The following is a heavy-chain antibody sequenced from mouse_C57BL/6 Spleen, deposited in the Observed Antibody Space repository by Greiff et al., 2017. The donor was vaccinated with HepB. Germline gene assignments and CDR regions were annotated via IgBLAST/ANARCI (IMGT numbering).Heavy chain of an antibody. D-gene: IGHD2-5*01. V-gene: IGHV1-82*01. J-gene: IGHJ4*01. Sequence: QVQLQQSGPELVKPGASVKISCKASGYAFRSAWTGRIYPGDGDTNYNGKFKGKATLTADKSSSTAYMQLSSLTSEDSAVYFCARDSNYVSGYYAMHYWGEGTSATVSS. CDR2: IYPGDGDT. CDR1: GYAFRSAW. CDR3: ARDSNYVSGYYAMHY.